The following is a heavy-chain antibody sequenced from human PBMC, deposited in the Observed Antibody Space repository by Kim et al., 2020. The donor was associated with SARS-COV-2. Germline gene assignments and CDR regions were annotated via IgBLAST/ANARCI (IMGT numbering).Heavy chain of an antibody. D-gene: IGHD2-2*01. CDR2: IWYEENSE. CDR3: ARALYPSTSVAFDI. V-gene: IGHV3-33*01. Sequence: GGSLRLSCAASGFIFSTYGMHWVRQAPGKGLEWVAVIWYEENSEYYADSVKGRFTISRDTSQGTWYLQMNSLSAEDTAFYYCARALYPSTSVAFDILGQG. CDR1: GFIFSTYG. J-gene: IGHJ3*02.